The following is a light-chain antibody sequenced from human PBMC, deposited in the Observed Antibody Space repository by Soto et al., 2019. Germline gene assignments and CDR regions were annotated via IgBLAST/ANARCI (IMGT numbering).Light chain of an antibody. CDR2: DVS. Sequence: QSALTQPASVSGSPGQSITISCTGTSSYVSGYNYVSWYQQHPGKAPKLLIYDVSNRPSGVSGCFSGSKSGNTASLTISGPQTEDVADYFCCSYRSSTTPWVFGGGTKLTVL. V-gene: IGLV2-14*03. J-gene: IGLJ3*02. CDR1: SSYVSGYNY. CDR3: CSYRSSTTPWV.